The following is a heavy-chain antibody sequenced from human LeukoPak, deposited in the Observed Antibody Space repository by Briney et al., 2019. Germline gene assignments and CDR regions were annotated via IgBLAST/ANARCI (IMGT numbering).Heavy chain of an antibody. CDR2: ISYDGSNK. CDR3: AKDNDFWRYYFDY. J-gene: IGHJ4*02. V-gene: IGHV3-30*18. CDR1: GFTFRSYD. D-gene: IGHD3-3*01. Sequence: GGSLRLSCAASGFTFRSYDMHWVRQAPGKGLEWVTIISYDGSNKYYADSVKGRFTISRDNSKNTLYLQMNSLRVEDTAVYYCAKDNDFWRYYFDYWGQGTLVTVSS.